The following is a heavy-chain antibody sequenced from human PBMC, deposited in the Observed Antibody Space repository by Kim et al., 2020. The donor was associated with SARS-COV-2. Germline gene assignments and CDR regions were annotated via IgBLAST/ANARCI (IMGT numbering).Heavy chain of an antibody. CDR3: ARDRGADTYLYSENSGDPNWLEP. D-gene: IGHD2-15*01. J-gene: IGHJ5*02. CDR1: GYTFANYG. Sequence: ASVKVSCKASGYTFANYGSKGISWVRQAPGQGLEWMGWISVYNGNTDYAQKFQGRVTMTADTATNIAYMEVRSLRSDDTAVYYCARDRGADTYLYSENSGDPNWLEPGGQGTLVGVSS. V-gene: IGHV1-18*01. CDR2: ISVYNGNT.